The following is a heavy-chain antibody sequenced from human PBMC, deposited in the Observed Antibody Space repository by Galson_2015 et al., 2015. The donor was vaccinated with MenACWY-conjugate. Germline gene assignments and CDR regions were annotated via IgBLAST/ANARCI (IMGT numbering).Heavy chain of an antibody. Sequence: ETLSLTCTVSGGSINSYYWSWIRQPPGKGLEWVASIYHSGNSYYNPSLKSRVAISVDTSKNQFSLKLTSVTAAGTAVYYCARELLWFGENNYYYHNGMDVWGQGTTVTVPS. J-gene: IGHJ6*02. CDR3: ARELLWFGENNYYYHNGMDV. D-gene: IGHD3-10*01. V-gene: IGHV4-59*12. CDR1: GGSINSYY. CDR2: IYHSGNS.